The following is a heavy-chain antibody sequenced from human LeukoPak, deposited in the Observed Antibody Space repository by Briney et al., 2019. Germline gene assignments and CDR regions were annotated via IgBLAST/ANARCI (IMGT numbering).Heavy chain of an antibody. CDR1: GFTFSSYA. D-gene: IGHD3-10*01. J-gene: IGHJ4*02. V-gene: IGHV3-30*04. CDR2: ISYDGSNK. Sequence: GGSLRLSCAASGFTFSSYAMHWVRQAPGKGLEWVAVISYDGSNKYYADSVKGRFTISRDNSKNTLYLQMNSLRAEDTAVYYCARSGYYYGSGSYYDYWGQGTLVTVPS. CDR3: ARSGYYYGSGSYYDY.